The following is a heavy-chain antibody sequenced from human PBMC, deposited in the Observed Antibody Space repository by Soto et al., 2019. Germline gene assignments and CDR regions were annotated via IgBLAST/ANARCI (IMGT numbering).Heavy chain of an antibody. J-gene: IGHJ4*02. V-gene: IGHV3-23*01. CDR2: ISGSGRGSRP. CDR1: GFNFSDYA. CDR3: TRERSLVSFLFDY. Sequence: GGSLRLSCVESGFNFSDYAVAWVRQAPGKGLEWVSSISGSGRGSRPYYADSVQGRFTISRDHSKNIVSLQMDSLRVDDTAVYYCTRERSLVSFLFDYWGPGTLVTVSS. D-gene: IGHD3-16*01.